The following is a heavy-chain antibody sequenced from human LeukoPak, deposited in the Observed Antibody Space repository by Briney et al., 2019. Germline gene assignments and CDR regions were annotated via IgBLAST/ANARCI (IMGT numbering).Heavy chain of an antibody. CDR1: GFTFSSYA. J-gene: IGHJ4*02. Sequence: GGSLRLSCAASGFTFSSYAMSWVRKAPGKGLEWVSAISGSGSSTYYADSVKGRFTISRNNSRNTLYLQMNSLRAEDTAVYYCNRGYSIDYWGQGTLVTVSS. D-gene: IGHD6-13*01. CDR2: ISGSGSST. V-gene: IGHV3-23*01. CDR3: NRGYSIDY.